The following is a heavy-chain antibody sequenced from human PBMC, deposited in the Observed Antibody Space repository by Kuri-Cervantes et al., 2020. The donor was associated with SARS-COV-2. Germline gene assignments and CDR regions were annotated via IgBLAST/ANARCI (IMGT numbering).Heavy chain of an antibody. CDR2: INPNSGGT. CDR3: ARGEGSRGLMVVLGWRGAGRLDF. D-gene: IGHD3-10*01. CDR1: GYTFTHYY. J-gene: IGHJ4*02. Sequence: ASVKVSCKTSGYTFTHYYIHWVRQAPGQGLEWMGWINPNSGGTNYAQKFQGWVTMTRDTSLSISYMELSRLTSDDTAVYYCARGEGSRGLMVVLGWRGAGRLDFWGQGTLVTVSS. V-gene: IGHV1-2*04.